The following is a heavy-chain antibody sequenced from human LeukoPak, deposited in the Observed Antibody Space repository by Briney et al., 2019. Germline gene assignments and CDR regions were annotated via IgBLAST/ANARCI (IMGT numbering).Heavy chain of an antibody. V-gene: IGHV3-23*01. Sequence: GGSLRLSCAVSGFAFCSEAISWVRQSPARGLEWVASISPGGGTTYYADSVKGRFTISRDNSKNTLYLQMNSLRAEDTAVYYCACTLGYSYVPIDYWGQGTLVTASS. J-gene: IGHJ4*02. CDR2: ISPGGGTT. D-gene: IGHD5-18*01. CDR3: ACTLGYSYVPIDY. CDR1: GFAFCSEA.